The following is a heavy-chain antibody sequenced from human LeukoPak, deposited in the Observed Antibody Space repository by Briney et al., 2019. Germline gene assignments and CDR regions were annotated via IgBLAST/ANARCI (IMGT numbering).Heavy chain of an antibody. V-gene: IGHV3-9*01. CDR3: AKDRTVRGDRPGGYYYYYGMDV. Sequence: GGSLRLSCAASGFTFDDYAMHWVRQAPGKGLELVSGISWNSGSIGYADSVKGRFTISRDNAKNSLYLQMNSLRAEDTALYYCAKDRTVRGDRPGGYYYYYGMDVWGQGTTVTVSS. J-gene: IGHJ6*02. CDR2: ISWNSGSI. D-gene: IGHD3-10*01. CDR1: GFTFDDYA.